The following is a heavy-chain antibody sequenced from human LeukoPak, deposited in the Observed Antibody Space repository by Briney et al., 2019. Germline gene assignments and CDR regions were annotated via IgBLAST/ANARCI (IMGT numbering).Heavy chain of an antibody. CDR2: ISGSGGST. J-gene: IGHJ4*02. V-gene: IGHV3-23*01. CDR1: GFTFSGYA. CDR3: AKVGMVRGVITTSYFDY. Sequence: PGGSLRLSCAASGFTFSGYAMSWVRQAPGKGLEWVSAISGSGGSTYYADSVKGRFTISRDNSKNTLYLQMNSLRAEDTAVYYCAKVGMVRGVITTSYFDYWGQGTLVTVSS. D-gene: IGHD3-10*01.